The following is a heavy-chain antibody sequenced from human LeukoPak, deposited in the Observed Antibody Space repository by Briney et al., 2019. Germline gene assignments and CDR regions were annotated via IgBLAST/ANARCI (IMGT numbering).Heavy chain of an antibody. J-gene: IGHJ4*02. CDR1: GFTFSNYW. Sequence: PGGSLRLSCGASGFTFSNYWMHWVRHAPGKGLVWVSRINADGNNTNYADSVKGRITISRDNAKNTLYLQMNSLRAEDTAVYYCASGIVATRDYWGQGTLVTVSS. V-gene: IGHV3-74*01. CDR3: ASGIVATRDY. D-gene: IGHD5-12*01. CDR2: INADGNNT.